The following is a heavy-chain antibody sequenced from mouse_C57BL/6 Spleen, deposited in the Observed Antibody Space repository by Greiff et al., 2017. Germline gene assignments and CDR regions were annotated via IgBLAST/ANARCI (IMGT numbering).Heavy chain of an antibody. CDR3: ARYDTTAYYAMDY. CDR1: GFTFTDYY. V-gene: IGHV7-3*01. CDR2: IRTKANGYTT. D-gene: IGHD1-2*01. Sequence: DVHLVESGGGLVQPGGSLSLSCAASGFTFTDYYMSWVRQPPGKALEWLGFIRTKANGYTTEYSASVKGRFTISRDNSQSSLYLQMNALRAEDSATYYCARYDTTAYYAMDYWGQGTSVTVSS. J-gene: IGHJ4*01.